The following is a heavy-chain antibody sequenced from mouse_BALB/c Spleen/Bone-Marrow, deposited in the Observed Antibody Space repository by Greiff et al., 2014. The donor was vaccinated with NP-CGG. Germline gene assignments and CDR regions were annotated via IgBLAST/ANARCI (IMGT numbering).Heavy chain of an antibody. CDR2: IYPGDGDT. J-gene: IGHJ3*01. V-gene: IGHV1-87*01. CDR3: ARTWESAY. D-gene: IGHD4-1*01. Sequence: VQLQQSGAELARPGASVKLSCKASGYTFTSYWMQWVKQRPGQGLEWIGAIYPGDGDTRYTQKFKGKATLTADKSSSTAYMQLSSLASEDSAVYYCARTWESAYWGQGTLVTVSA. CDR1: GYTFTSYW.